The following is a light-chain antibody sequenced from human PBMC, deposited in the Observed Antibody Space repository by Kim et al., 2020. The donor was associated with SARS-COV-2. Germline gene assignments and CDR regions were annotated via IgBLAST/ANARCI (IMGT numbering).Light chain of an antibody. CDR2: SAS. Sequence: ASVGDTVTLTCRASQGISNYLAWYQQKPGKAPNLLIYSASPLRSGVPSRFSGSGSGTDFTLTISSLQPEDVGTYYCQKFNSAPLTFGQGTRLEIK. CDR1: QGISNY. J-gene: IGKJ5*01. V-gene: IGKV1-27*01. CDR3: QKFNSAPLT.